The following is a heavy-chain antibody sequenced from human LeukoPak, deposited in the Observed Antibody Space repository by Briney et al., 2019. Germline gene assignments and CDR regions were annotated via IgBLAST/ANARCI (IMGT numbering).Heavy chain of an antibody. CDR2: ISAYNGNT. Sequence: ASVKVSCKASGYTFTSHGISWVRQAPGQGLEWMGWISAYNGNTNYAQKLQGRVTMTTDTSTSTAYMELRSLRSDDTAVYYCARDRIQSSGKYQGFGYWGQGTLVTVSS. CDR3: ARDRIQSSGKYQGFGY. J-gene: IGHJ4*02. CDR1: GYTFTSHG. D-gene: IGHD3-22*01. V-gene: IGHV1-18*01.